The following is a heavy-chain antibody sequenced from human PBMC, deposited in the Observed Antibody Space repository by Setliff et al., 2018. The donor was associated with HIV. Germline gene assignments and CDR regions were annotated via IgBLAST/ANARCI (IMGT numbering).Heavy chain of an antibody. CDR3: ARDRDIVVVPASPQGYYYYMDV. D-gene: IGHD2-2*01. CDR1: GGSISSYY. J-gene: IGHJ6*03. CDR2: IYSSGST. Sequence: SETLSLTCTVSGGSISSYYWSWIRQPPGKGLEWLGHIYSSGSTNYNPSLKSRVTISVDTSKNQLSLKLYSVTAADTAVYYCARDRDIVVVPASPQGYYYYMDVWGKGTTVTVSS. V-gene: IGHV4-4*09.